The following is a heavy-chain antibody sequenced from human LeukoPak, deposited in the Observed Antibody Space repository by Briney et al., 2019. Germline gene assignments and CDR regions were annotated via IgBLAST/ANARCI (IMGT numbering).Heavy chain of an antibody. J-gene: IGHJ4*02. CDR3: ASPGEWNDLPY. CDR1: GGAFTNYG. Sequence: ASVKVSCKASGGAFTNYGITWVRQAPGQGLEWMGWISGKNGNTNYAQKVQGRVTMTTDTSTSTAYMELMSLRSDDTAVYYCASPGEWNDLPYWGQGTLVTVSS. V-gene: IGHV1-18*01. D-gene: IGHD1-1*01. CDR2: ISGKNGNT.